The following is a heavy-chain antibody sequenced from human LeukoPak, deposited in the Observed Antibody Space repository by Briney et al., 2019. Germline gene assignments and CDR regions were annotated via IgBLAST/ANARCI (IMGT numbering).Heavy chain of an antibody. CDR2: ISGSGGST. CDR3: ASRRSYGSSSLNWFDP. D-gene: IGHD3-22*01. Sequence: GGSLRLSCAASGFTFSSYAMSWVRQAPGKGLEWVSAISGSGGSTYYADSVKGRFTISRDNSKNTLYLQMNSLRAEDTAVYYCASRRSYGSSSLNWFDPWGQGTLVTVSS. V-gene: IGHV3-23*01. J-gene: IGHJ5*02. CDR1: GFTFSSYA.